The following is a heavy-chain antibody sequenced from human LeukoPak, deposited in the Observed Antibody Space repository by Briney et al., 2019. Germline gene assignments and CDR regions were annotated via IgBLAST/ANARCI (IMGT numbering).Heavy chain of an antibody. D-gene: IGHD3-10*01. CDR2: IYSGGST. CDR3: ARGNYYGSGSYDY. Sequence: GGSMRLSCAAYGFTVSSNYMSWVRQAPGKGLEWVSVIYSGGSTYYADSVKGRFTISRDNSKNTLYLQMNSLRAEDTAVYYCARGNYYGSGSYDYWGQGTLVTVSS. CDR1: GFTVSSNY. V-gene: IGHV3-53*01. J-gene: IGHJ4*02.